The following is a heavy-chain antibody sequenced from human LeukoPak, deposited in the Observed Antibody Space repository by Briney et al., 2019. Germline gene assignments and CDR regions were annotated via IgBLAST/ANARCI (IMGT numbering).Heavy chain of an antibody. CDR1: GFAVSSRA. CDR2: ISNRGYNT. J-gene: IGHJ4*01. Sequence: GGSLRLSCAASGFAVSSRAMSWVRQAPRKGLDWVSTISNRGYNTWYADSVKGRFTISRDNSQNTLYLQRSSLRAEDTALYFCARHDGSSFIYYVDYWGHGALVTVSS. V-gene: IGHV3-23*01. D-gene: IGHD3-10*01. CDR3: ARHDGSSFIYYVDY.